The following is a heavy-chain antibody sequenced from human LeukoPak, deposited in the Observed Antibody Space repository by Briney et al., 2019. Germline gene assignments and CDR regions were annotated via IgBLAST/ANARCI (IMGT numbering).Heavy chain of an antibody. CDR2: IYTSGST. J-gene: IGHJ4*02. V-gene: IGHV4-4*07. Sequence: PSETLSLTCTVSGGSISSYYWSWIRQPAGKGLEWIGRIYTSGSTNYNPSLKSRVTMSVDTSKNQFSLKLSSVTAADTAVYYCARHAYSSSSFYFDYWGQGTLVTVSS. CDR1: GGSISSYY. CDR3: ARHAYSSSSFYFDY. D-gene: IGHD6-6*01.